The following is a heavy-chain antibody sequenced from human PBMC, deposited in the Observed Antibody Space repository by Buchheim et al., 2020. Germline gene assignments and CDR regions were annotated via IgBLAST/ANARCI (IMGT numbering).Heavy chain of an antibody. J-gene: IGHJ5*02. Sequence: VQLLESGGGLVQPGGSLRLSCAASGFTFSSYAMSWVRQAPGKGLEWVAVIWYDGSNKYYADSVKGRFTISRDNSKNTLYLQMNSLRAEDTAVYYCARSNYDILTGYYNVLGGWFDPWGQGTL. V-gene: IGHV3-33*08. D-gene: IGHD3-9*01. CDR2: IWYDGSNK. CDR3: ARSNYDILTGYYNVLGGWFDP. CDR1: GFTFSSYA.